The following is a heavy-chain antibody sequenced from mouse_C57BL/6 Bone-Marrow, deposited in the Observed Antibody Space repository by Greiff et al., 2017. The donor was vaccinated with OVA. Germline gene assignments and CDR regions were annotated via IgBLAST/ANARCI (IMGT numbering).Heavy chain of an antibody. V-gene: IGHV7-3*01. D-gene: IGHD2-4*01. CDR2: IRNKANGYTT. J-gene: IGHJ2*01. Sequence: EVQLQQSGGGLVQPGGSLSLSCAASGFTFTDYYMSWVRQPPGKALEWLGFIRNKANGYTTEYSASVKGRFTISRDNSQSILYLQMNALRAEDSATYYCARGDYDGDYWGQGTTLTVSS. CDR1: GFTFTDYY. CDR3: ARGDYDGDY.